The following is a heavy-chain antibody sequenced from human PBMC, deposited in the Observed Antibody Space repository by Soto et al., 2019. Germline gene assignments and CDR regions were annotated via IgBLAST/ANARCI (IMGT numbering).Heavy chain of an antibody. D-gene: IGHD3-16*01. Sequence: EGQLFQSGGDLVQPGGSLTLSCAGSGLTLRSYAMTWIRQTPEKGLEWVSTISGRSAVPSYAVSVNGRFTVSRDNSKNTVYLQMNSLTPAARAFYYCAKGGPFTGGFDPWGQGTRVTVSA. CDR1: GLTLRSYA. V-gene: IGHV3-23*01. J-gene: IGHJ5*02. CDR2: ISGRSAVP. CDR3: AKGGPFTGGFDP.